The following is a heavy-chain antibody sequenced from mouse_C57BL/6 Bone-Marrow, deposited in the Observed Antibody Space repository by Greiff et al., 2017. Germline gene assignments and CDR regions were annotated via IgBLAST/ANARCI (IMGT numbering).Heavy chain of an antibody. V-gene: IGHV1-69*01. CDR3: AREGGYDYDVTWFAY. CDR1: GYTFTSYW. CDR2: IDPSDSYT. Sequence: QVQLQQPGAELVMPGASVKLSCKASGYTFTSYWMHWVKPRPGQGLEWIGEIDPSDSYTNYNQKVKGKSTLTVDKSSSTAYMQLSSLTSEESAVDYCAREGGYDYDVTWFAYWGQGTLVTVSA. D-gene: IGHD2-4*01. J-gene: IGHJ3*01.